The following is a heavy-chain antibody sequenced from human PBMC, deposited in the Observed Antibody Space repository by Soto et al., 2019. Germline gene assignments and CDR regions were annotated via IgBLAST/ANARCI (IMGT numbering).Heavy chain of an antibody. CDR2: IYYSGST. J-gene: IGHJ5*02. CDR1: GGSISSGDYY. Sequence: SETLSLTCTVSGGSISSGDYYWSWIRQPPGKGLEWIGYIYYSGSTYYNPSLKSRVTISVDTSKNQFSLKLGSVTAADTAVYYCARDSITMVRGVIIADNWFDPWGQGTLVTVSS. CDR3: ARDSITMVRGVIIADNWFDP. D-gene: IGHD3-10*01. V-gene: IGHV4-30-4*01.